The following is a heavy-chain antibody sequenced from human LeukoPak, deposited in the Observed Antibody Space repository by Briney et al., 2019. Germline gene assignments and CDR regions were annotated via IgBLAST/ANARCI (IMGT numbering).Heavy chain of an antibody. CDR1: GFTFTSYS. V-gene: IGHV3-21*01. D-gene: IGHD3-3*01. J-gene: IGHJ6*03. CDR3: VRGSLASGVVVYYYYYLDV. Sequence: PGGSLRLSCSASGFTFTSYSMNWVRQAPGKGLEWVSSISNRGDYIYYADSVKGRFTISRDNAKNSLYLQMDSLRAEDTAVYYCVRGSLASGVVVYYYYYLDVWGKGTTVTVSS. CDR2: ISNRGDYI.